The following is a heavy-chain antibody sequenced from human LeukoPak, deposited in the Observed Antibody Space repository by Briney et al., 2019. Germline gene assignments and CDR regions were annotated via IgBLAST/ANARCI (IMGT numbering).Heavy chain of an antibody. V-gene: IGHV3-21*01. CDR1: GFTFSSYS. J-gene: IGHJ6*02. Sequence: GGSLGLSCAASGFTFSSYSMNWVRQAPGKGLEWVSSISSSSSYIYYADSVKGRFTISRDNAKSSLYLQMNSLRAEDTAVYYCARGGSYIYGMDVWGQGTTVTVSS. CDR3: ARGGSYIYGMDV. CDR2: ISSSSSYI. D-gene: IGHD1-26*01.